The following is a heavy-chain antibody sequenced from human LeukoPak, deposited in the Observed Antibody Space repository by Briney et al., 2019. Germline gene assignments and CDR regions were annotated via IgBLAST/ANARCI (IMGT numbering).Heavy chain of an antibody. CDR2: ISSSSSYI. V-gene: IGHV3-21*01. CDR3: ARVWQDYSGVDY. CDR1: GFTFSSYS. D-gene: IGHD2-21*01. J-gene: IGHJ4*02. Sequence: GGSLRLSCAASGFTFSSYSMNWVRQAPGKGLEWVSSISSSSSYIYYADSVKGRFTISRDNAKNSLYLQMNSLRAEDTAVYYCARVWQDYSGVDYWGQGTLVTVSS.